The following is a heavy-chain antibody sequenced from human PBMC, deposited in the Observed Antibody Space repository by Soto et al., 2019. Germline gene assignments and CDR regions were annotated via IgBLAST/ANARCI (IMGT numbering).Heavy chain of an antibody. D-gene: IGHD3-3*01. CDR1: GFTFSDYV. J-gene: IGHJ6*02. V-gene: IGHV3-23*01. CDR3: ARDRSTDFGLDV. CDR2: ISDGGERT. Sequence: VQLLESGGDLVQPGGSLRLSCVASGFTFSDYVMSWVRQVPGKGLEWVSSISDGGERTDYRDSVRGRFTISRDNARFTLHLQMNSLRVDDTAIYFCARDRSTDFGLDVWGQGTRVTVSS.